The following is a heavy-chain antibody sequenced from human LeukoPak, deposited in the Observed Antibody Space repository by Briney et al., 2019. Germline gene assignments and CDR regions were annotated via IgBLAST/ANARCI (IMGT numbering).Heavy chain of an antibody. J-gene: IGHJ4*02. V-gene: IGHV3-11*01. D-gene: IGHD3-9*01. CDR3: AREGYYDILTGYYTAFDY. Sequence: GGTLRLSCAASGFTFNTYGMSWIRQAPGKGLEWVSYISSSGSTIYYADSVKGRFTISRDNAKNSLYLQMNSLRAEDTAVYYCAREGYYDILTGYYTAFDYWGQGTLVTVSS. CDR2: ISSSGSTI. CDR1: GFTFNTYG.